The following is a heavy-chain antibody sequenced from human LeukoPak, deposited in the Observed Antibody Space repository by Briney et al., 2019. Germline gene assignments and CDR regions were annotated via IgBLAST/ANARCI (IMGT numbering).Heavy chain of an antibody. CDR2: IWYDGSNK. CDR1: GFTFSSYG. CDR3: ARDSGYDSSGYHYFDY. J-gene: IGHJ4*02. Sequence: PGGSLRLSCAASGFTFSSYGMHWVRQAPGKGLEWGAVIWYDGSNKYYADSVKGRFTISRDNSKNTLYLQMNSLRAEDTAVYYCARDSGYDSSGYHYFDYWGQGTLVTVSS. V-gene: IGHV3-33*01. D-gene: IGHD3-22*01.